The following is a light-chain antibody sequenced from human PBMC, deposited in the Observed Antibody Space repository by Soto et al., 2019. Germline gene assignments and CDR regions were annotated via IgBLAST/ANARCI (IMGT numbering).Light chain of an antibody. V-gene: IGKV3-20*01. CDR3: QQYSSSPRGT. J-gene: IGKJ2*01. Sequence: EIVLTQFPGTLSLSPGERATLSCRASQSVSSSYLAWYQQKPGQAPRLLIYDASSRATGIPDRFSGSGSGTDFTLTISRLEPEDFAVYYCQQYSSSPRGTFGQGTKLEIK. CDR1: QSVSSSY. CDR2: DAS.